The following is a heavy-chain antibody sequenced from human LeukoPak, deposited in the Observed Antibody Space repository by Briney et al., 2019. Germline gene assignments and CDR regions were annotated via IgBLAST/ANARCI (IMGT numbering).Heavy chain of an antibody. V-gene: IGHV3-23*01. CDR3: ATYRQQSNFDY. Sequence: GGSLRLSCEASGFTFSSYYMNWVRQAPGKGLEWVSAISESGETTFFADSVKGRFTVSRDNSRNTLFSQMNNLRADDTVVYYCATYRQQSNFDYWGQGTLVTVSS. J-gene: IGHJ4*02. D-gene: IGHD6-13*01. CDR2: ISESGETT. CDR1: GFTFSSYY.